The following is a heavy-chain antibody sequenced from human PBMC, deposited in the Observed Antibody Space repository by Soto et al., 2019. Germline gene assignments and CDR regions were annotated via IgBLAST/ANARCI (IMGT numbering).Heavy chain of an antibody. Sequence: VASVKVSCKAAGYTFTSYGISWVRQAPGQGLEWVGWIHTYNGNTNFAQKFQDRVTLTTDTSTSTAYMELRSLRSDDTAVYYCARDSDYIIAYWGQGTLVTVSS. CDR1: GYTFTSYG. CDR2: IHTYNGNT. J-gene: IGHJ4*02. D-gene: IGHD4-17*01. CDR3: ARDSDYIIAY. V-gene: IGHV1-18*01.